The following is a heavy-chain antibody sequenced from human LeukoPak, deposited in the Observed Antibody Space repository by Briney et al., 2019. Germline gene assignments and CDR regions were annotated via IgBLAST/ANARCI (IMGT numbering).Heavy chain of an antibody. CDR2: IKLDGSEK. V-gene: IGHV3-7*03. CDR1: GFSFSSHW. J-gene: IGHJ4*02. CDR3: VRDHTAPGLIFDY. Sequence: GGSLRLSCAASGFSFSSHWMTWVRQAPGKGLEWVANIKLDGSEKHYVDSVKGRFTISRDNTKNLLYLQMNSLRVEDTAVYYCVRDHTAPGLIFDYWGQGTLVTVSS. D-gene: IGHD3-16*01.